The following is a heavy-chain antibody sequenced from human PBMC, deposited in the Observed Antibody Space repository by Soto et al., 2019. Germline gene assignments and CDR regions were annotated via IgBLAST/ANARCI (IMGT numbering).Heavy chain of an antibody. CDR3: AKDSGYTSTWPKYFDY. D-gene: IGHD6-13*01. V-gene: IGHV3-30*18. CDR1: GFPFNNYA. Sequence: GGSLRLSCAASGFPFNNYAMHWVRQAPGKGLEWVTVISYDGSNEYYADSVKGRFTISRDNSKNTLDLQMNSLRAEDTAVYYCAKDSGYTSTWPKYFDYWGQGTLVTVSS. J-gene: IGHJ4*02. CDR2: ISYDGSNE.